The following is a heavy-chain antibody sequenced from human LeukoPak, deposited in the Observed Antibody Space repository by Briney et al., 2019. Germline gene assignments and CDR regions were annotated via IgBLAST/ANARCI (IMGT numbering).Heavy chain of an antibody. J-gene: IGHJ3*02. D-gene: IGHD3-22*01. Sequence: SETLSLTCTVSGGSISGYYWSWIRQPPGKGLEWIGYIYYSGSTNYNPSLKSRVTISVDTSKNQFSLKLSSVTAADTAVYYCARERSDYYDSSDAFDIWGQGTMATVSS. V-gene: IGHV4-59*08. CDR1: GGSISGYY. CDR2: IYYSGST. CDR3: ARERSDYYDSSDAFDI.